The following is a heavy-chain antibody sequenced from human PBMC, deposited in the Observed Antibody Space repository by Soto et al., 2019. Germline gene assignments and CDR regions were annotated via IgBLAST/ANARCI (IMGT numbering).Heavy chain of an antibody. V-gene: IGHV4-4*02. J-gene: IGHJ4*02. CDR2: IYHSGST. CDR3: ARDPQGGGWYFFDY. CDR1: GGSISSSNW. Sequence: SETLSLTCAVSGGSISSSNWWSWVRQPPGKGLEWIGEIYHSGSTNYNPSLKSRVTISVDKSTSTVYMELSSLRSEDTAVYYCARDPQGGGWYFFDYWGQGTLVTVSS. D-gene: IGHD6-19*01.